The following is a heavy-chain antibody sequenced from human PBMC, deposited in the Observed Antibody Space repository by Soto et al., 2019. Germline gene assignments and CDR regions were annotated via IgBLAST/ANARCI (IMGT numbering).Heavy chain of an antibody. CDR3: ARDRHWYGSGGPFYPAGSFDI. V-gene: IGHV4-59*01. J-gene: IGHJ3*02. D-gene: IGHD2-15*01. CDR2: IFHGLGP. CDR1: GGSITSYY. Sequence: QVHLLQSGPGLVKPSETLSLTCTFSGGSITSYYWSWIRQPPGKGLEWIGYIFHGLGPNYNSSLRGRVSISVDTSKNQLSLELTSLTAADTAVYYCARDRHWYGSGGPFYPAGSFDIWGQGTMVAVST.